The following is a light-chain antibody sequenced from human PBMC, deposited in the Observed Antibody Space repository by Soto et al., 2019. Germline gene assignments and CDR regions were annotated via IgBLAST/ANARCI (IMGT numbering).Light chain of an antibody. Sequence: QSVLTQPPSASGTSGQRVTISCSGSSSSIGSNYVFWYRQLPVMAPKLLIHRNNQRPSGVPDRFSGSKSGTSDSLAISGLRSEDEADYYCAAWDDSLTGVIFGGGTKLTVL. CDR2: RNN. J-gene: IGLJ2*01. V-gene: IGLV1-47*01. CDR1: SSSIGSNY. CDR3: AAWDDSLTGVI.